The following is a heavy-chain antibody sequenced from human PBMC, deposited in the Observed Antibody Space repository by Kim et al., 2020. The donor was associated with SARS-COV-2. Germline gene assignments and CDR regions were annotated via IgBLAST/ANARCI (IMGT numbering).Heavy chain of an antibody. V-gene: IGHV3-48*04. D-gene: IGHD3-22*01. CDR3: AREETYYYDSSGYYRNTYYYYGMDV. Sequence: GGSLRLSCAASGFTFSSYSMNWVRQAPGKGLEWVSYISSSSSTIYYADSVKGRFTISRDNAKNSLYLQMNSLRAEDTAVYYCAREETYYYDSSGYYRNTYYYYGMDVWGQGTTVTVSS. CDR2: ISSSSSTI. CDR1: GFTFSSYS. J-gene: IGHJ6*02.